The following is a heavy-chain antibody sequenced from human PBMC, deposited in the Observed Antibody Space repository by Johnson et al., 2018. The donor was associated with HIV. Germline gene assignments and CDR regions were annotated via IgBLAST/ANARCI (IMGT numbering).Heavy chain of an antibody. CDR1: GFTFSSYA. CDR3: AKDQLVGATYAAFDI. Sequence: QVQLVESGGGVVQPGRSLRLSCAASGFTFSSYAMHWVRQAPGKGLEWVAVISYDGSNKYYADSLKGRFTISRDNSKNTLYLQMNSLRVEDTAVYYCAKDQLVGATYAAFDIWGQGTMVTVSS. J-gene: IGHJ3*02. V-gene: IGHV3-30*04. D-gene: IGHD1-26*01. CDR2: ISYDGSNK.